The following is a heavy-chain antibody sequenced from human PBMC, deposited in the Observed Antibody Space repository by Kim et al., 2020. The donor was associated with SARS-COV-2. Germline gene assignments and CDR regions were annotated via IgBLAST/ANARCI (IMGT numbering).Heavy chain of an antibody. CDR2: INHSGST. Sequence: SETLSLTCAVYGGSFSGYYWSWIRQPPGKGLEWIGEINHSGSTNYNPSLKSRVTISVDTSKNQFSLKLSSVTAADTAVYYCARGLKIPQNYYYYGMDVWG. CDR3: ARGLKIPQNYYYYGMDV. D-gene: IGHD2-2*02. J-gene: IGHJ6*01. CDR1: GGSFSGYY. V-gene: IGHV4-34*01.